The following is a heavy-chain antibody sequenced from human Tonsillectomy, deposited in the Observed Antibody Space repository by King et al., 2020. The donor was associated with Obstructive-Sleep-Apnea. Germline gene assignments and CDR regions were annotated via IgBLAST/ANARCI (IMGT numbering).Heavy chain of an antibody. V-gene: IGHV3-23*04. Sequence: VQLVESGGGLVQPGGSLRLSCAASGFTFSGNAMTWVRQAPGKGLEWVSTISASGGTSHYADAVRGRFTISRDNSRNTVYLQMNSLRVDDTAIYYCSKWQHYYDGDSSAYSLYWYFDFWGRGTLITVSS. CDR1: GFTFSGNA. CDR2: ISASGGTS. D-gene: IGHD3-22*01. CDR3: SKWQHYYDGDSSAYSLYWYFDF. J-gene: IGHJ2*01.